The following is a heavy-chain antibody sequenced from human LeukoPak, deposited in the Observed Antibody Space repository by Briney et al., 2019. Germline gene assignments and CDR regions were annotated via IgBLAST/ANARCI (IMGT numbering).Heavy chain of an antibody. CDR1: GYTFTGHY. J-gene: IGHJ5*02. CDR3: ARNVSRSGFDP. Sequence: ASVKVSCKASGYTFTGHYMHWVRQAPGQGLEWMGRINPNSGGTKYAQKFQGRVTMTRDTSISTAYMELSRLRSDDTAVYYCARNVSRSGFDPWGQGTLVTVSS. CDR2: INPNSGGT. D-gene: IGHD2-15*01. V-gene: IGHV1-2*06.